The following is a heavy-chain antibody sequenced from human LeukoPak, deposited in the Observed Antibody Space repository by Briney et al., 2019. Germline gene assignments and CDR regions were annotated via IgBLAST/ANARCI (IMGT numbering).Heavy chain of an antibody. CDR1: GYTFTSYG. V-gene: IGHV1-18*04. Sequence: GSVNVSCKASGYTFTSYGISWVRPAPGQGGEWMGWISAYNGNTNYAQKLQGRVTMNTDTSTSTAYMELRRLRSDDTAVYYCARDRSYYGSGSLGGQGTLVTVSS. CDR3: ARDRSYYGSGSL. D-gene: IGHD3-10*01. CDR2: ISAYNGNT. J-gene: IGHJ1*01.